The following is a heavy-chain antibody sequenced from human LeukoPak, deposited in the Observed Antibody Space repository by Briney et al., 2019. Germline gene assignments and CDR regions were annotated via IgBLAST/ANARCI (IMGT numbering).Heavy chain of an antibody. CDR3: ASLGYCSGGSCYDRRGWFDP. J-gene: IGHJ5*02. CDR1: GFTFSSYE. D-gene: IGHD2-15*01. CDR2: ISSSGSTI. Sequence: GGSLRLSCAASGFTFSSYEMNRVRQAPGKGLEWVSYISSSGSTIYYADSVKGRFTISRDNAKNSLYLQMNSLRAEDTAVYYCASLGYCSGGSCYDRRGWFDPWGQGTLVTVSS. V-gene: IGHV3-48*03.